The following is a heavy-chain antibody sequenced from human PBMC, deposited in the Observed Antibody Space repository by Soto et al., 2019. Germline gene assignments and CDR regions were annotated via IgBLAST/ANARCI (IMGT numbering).Heavy chain of an antibody. J-gene: IGHJ4*02. CDR3: ARAPLLSGVTIYENYFDY. CDR2: ISPIFGTA. CDR1: GGALSNSV. Sequence: QVQLVQSGAEVKKPGSSVKVSCKASGGALSNSVISWVRQAPGQGLEWMGGISPIFGTAKYAQKFQGRVTIIADEFTSTAYMEVTSLRSEDTAVYYCARAPLLSGVTIYENYFDYWGQGTLVTVSS. D-gene: IGHD3-3*01. V-gene: IGHV1-69*01.